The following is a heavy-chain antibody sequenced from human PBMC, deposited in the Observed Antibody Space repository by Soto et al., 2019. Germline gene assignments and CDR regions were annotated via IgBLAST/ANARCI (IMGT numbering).Heavy chain of an antibody. V-gene: IGHV4-34*01. D-gene: IGHD2-2*02. CDR1: GGSFSGYY. CDR3: ARDGVPAAISPMGYYGMDV. J-gene: IGHJ6*02. Sequence: PSETLSLTCAVYGGSFSGYYWSWIRQPPGKGLEWIGEINHSGSTNYNPSLKSRVTISVDTSKNQFSLKLSSVTAADTAVYYCARDGVPAAISPMGYYGMDVWGQGPTVTVSS. CDR2: INHSGST.